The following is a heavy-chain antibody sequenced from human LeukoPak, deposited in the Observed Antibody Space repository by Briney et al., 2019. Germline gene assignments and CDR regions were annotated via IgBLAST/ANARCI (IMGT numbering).Heavy chain of an antibody. J-gene: IGHJ4*02. V-gene: IGHV4-59*01. Sequence: SETLSPTCTVSGVSISSYYWSWIRQPPGKGLEWIGYIYYSGSTNYNPSLKSRVTISVDTSKNQFSLKLSSVTAADTAVYYCAKNTWELLQWGQGTLVTVSS. CDR1: GVSISSYY. CDR3: AKNTWELLQ. D-gene: IGHD1-26*01. CDR2: IYYSGST.